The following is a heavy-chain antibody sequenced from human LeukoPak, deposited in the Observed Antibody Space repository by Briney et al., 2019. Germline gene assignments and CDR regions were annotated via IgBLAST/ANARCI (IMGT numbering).Heavy chain of an antibody. V-gene: IGHV3-11*01. J-gene: IGHJ4*02. D-gene: IGHD3-22*01. CDR1: GFTLSDYY. CDR2: ISSSGSTI. CDR3: ARLYYYDSSGYYNDY. Sequence: GGSLRLSCAASGFTLSDYYMSWIRQAPGKGLEWVSYISSSGSTIYYADSVKGRFTISRDNAKNSLYLQMNSLRAEDTAVYYCARLYYYDSSGYYNDYWGQGTLVTVSS.